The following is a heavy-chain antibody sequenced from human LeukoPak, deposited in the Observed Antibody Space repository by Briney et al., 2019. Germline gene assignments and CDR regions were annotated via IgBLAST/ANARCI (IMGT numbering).Heavy chain of an antibody. V-gene: IGHV3-11*01. CDR1: GFIISDYY. CDR2: SSTSGSTI. Sequence: GGSLRLSCAASGFIISDYYMSWIRQAPGKVLEWLSYSSTSGSTISYADSVKGRFTISRDNAKNSLYLQMNSLRAEDTAVYYCARESYYYGSGAYDPWGQGTLVTVSS. CDR3: ARESYYYGSGAYDP. J-gene: IGHJ5*02. D-gene: IGHD3-10*01.